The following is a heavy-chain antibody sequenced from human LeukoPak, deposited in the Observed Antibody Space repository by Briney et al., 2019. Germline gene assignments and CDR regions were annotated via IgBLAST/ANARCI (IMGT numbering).Heavy chain of an antibody. V-gene: IGHV3-30*15. D-gene: IGHD6-6*01. J-gene: IGHJ3*01. Sequence: GGPLRLSCAASGFTFASYAMHWVRLAPGKGLEWVAVQSSDGSDKFYAASVRGRFTISRDNSRHTLFLQMSSLRAEDTAVYYCARVLTTKQLLFDAFDVWGQGTMVTVSS. CDR2: QSSDGSDK. CDR1: GFTFASYA. CDR3: ARVLTTKQLLFDAFDV.